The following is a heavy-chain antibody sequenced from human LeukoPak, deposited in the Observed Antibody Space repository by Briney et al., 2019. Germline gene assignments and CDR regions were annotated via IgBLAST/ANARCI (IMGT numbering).Heavy chain of an antibody. Sequence: SETLSLTCTVSGGSISSYSWSWIRQPPGKGLEWIGYIYYSGSTNYNPSLKSRVTISVDTSKNQFSLKLSSVTAADTAVYYCARPAGAVAGRKVNWYFDLWGRGTLVTVSS. D-gene: IGHD6-19*01. J-gene: IGHJ2*01. CDR2: IYYSGST. CDR3: ARPAGAVAGRKVNWYFDL. CDR1: GGSISSYS. V-gene: IGHV4-59*01.